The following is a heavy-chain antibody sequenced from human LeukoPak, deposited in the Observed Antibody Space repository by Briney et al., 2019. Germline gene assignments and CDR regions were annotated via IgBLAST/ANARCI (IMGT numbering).Heavy chain of an antibody. CDR1: GFTVSSNY. CDR2: IYSGAGT. Sequence: GGSLTLSCAASGFTVSSNYMSWVRQAPRKGLEWVSVIYSGAGTYYADSVKGRFTISRDNSKNTLYLQMNSLRAEDSAVYFCASQLLNPYSFDHWGQGTLVTVSS. J-gene: IGHJ4*02. V-gene: IGHV3-53*01. D-gene: IGHD2-2*02. CDR3: ASQLLNPYSFDH.